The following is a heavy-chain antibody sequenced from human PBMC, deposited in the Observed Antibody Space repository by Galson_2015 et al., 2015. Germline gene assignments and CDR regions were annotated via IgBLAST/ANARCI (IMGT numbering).Heavy chain of an antibody. CDR3: ATSEGT. V-gene: IGHV1-2*06. CDR1: EYTFTGQF. Sequence: SVKVSCKASEYTFTGQFMHWVRQAPGQGLEWMGRINAKSGGTNYAQKFQGRVTMTRDTSISTAYMELTRLRSDDTAMYYCATSEGTWGQGTLVTVSS. CDR2: INAKSGGT. J-gene: IGHJ5*02.